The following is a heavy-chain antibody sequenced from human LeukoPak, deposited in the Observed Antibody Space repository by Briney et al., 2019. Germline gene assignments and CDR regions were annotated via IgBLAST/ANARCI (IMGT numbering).Heavy chain of an antibody. CDR3: ARVRFDDYVWGSYRYQEDGYFDY. V-gene: IGHV3-74*01. Sequence: GGSLRLSCAASGLTFSSHWMHWVRQAPGKGLVWVSRITNDGSSTTYADSVKGRFTISRDNSKNTLYLQMNSLRAEDTAVYYCARVRFDDYVWGSYRYQEDGYFDYWGQGTLVTVSS. J-gene: IGHJ4*02. D-gene: IGHD3-16*02. CDR1: GLTFSSHW. CDR2: ITNDGSST.